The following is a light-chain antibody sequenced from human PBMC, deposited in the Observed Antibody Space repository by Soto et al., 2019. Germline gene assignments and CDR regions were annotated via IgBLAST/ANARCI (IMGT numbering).Light chain of an antibody. CDR1: SSDVGDYNY. CDR3: SSYTRSSTLV. CDR2: DVS. Sequence: QSVLTQPASVSGSPGQSITISCTGTSSDVGDYNYVSWYQQHPDKAPKLMIYDVSDRPSGVSNRFSGSKSGNTASLTISGLQAEDEADYYCSSYTRSSTLVFGGGTQLTVL. J-gene: IGLJ3*02. V-gene: IGLV2-14*03.